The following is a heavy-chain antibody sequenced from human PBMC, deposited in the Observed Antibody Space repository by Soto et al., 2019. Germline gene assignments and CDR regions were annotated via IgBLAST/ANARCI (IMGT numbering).Heavy chain of an antibody. CDR3: ARDKPSYHDRSGFSPVFDS. J-gene: IGHJ4*02. CDR1: GVVLSDYY. CDR2: ISSSGNTI. Sequence: GSLRLSCAGSGVVLSDYYMNWVRQAPGKGLEWLSYISSSGNTIFYADSVKGRFTISRDNTKNSLYLQVNSLRVEDTAVYYCARDKPSYHDRSGFSPVFDSWCQGTLVTVSS. V-gene: IGHV3-11*01. D-gene: IGHD3-22*01.